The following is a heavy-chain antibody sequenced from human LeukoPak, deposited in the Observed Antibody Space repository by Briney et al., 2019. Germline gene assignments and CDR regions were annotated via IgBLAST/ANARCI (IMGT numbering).Heavy chain of an antibody. J-gene: IGHJ4*02. D-gene: IGHD3-22*01. Sequence: ASVKVSCKASGYTFTSYDINWVRQATGQGLEWMGWMNPNSGNTGYAQKFQGRVTMTRDTSTSTVYMELSSLRSEDTAVYYCARGPRNYYDSSGPFGYWGQGTLVTVSS. CDR3: ARGPRNYYDSSGPFGY. CDR2: MNPNSGNT. CDR1: GYTFTSYD. V-gene: IGHV1-8*02.